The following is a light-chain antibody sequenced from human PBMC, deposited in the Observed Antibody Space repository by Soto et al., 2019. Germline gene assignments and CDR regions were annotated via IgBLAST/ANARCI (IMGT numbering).Light chain of an antibody. CDR2: AAS. J-gene: IGKJ4*01. Sequence: DIQMTQSPSSLSASVGDRVTITCRASQSISSYLNWYQQKPGKAPKLLIYAASSLQSGVPSRFSGSGSGPDFTLTISSLQPEDFATYYCQQLNSYPLTSGGGTKVDIK. V-gene: IGKV1-39*01. CDR3: QQLNSYPLT. CDR1: QSISSY.